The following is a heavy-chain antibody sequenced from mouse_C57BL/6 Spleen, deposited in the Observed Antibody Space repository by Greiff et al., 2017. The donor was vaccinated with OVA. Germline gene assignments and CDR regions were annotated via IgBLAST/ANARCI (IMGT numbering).Heavy chain of an antibody. V-gene: IGHV1-50*01. CDR1: GYTFPSYW. J-gene: IGHJ2*01. CDR2: IDPSASST. CDR3: ARKWTAQATFDY. Sequence: QVQLQQPGAELVKPGASVKLSCKASGYTFPSYWMQWVKQRPGQGLEWIGAIDPSASSTTYNQKFKGKATFTADTSANTADMQLSSLTPEDSAVYYCARKWTAQATFDYWGQGTTLTVSS. D-gene: IGHD3-2*02.